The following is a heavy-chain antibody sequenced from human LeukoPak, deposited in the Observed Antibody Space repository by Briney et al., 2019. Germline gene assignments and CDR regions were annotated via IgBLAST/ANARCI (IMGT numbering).Heavy chain of an antibody. Sequence: ASVKVSCKASGYTFTGYYMHWVRQAPGQGLEWMGWINPNSGGTNYAQKFQGWVTMTRDTSISTAYMELSRLRSDDTAVYYCARDGGTNYGGNHDDPFDYWGQGTLVTVSS. CDR1: GYTFTGYY. CDR2: INPNSGGT. J-gene: IGHJ4*02. V-gene: IGHV1-2*04. CDR3: ARDGGTNYGGNHDDPFDY. D-gene: IGHD4-23*01.